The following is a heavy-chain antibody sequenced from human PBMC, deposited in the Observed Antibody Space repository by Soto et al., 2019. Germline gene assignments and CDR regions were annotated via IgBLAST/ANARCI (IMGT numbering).Heavy chain of an antibody. CDR3: ARSSLTYFEF. Sequence: PWWSLRLSCTASVFTFSDYYMSWIRQAPGKGLEWLAYISGSGSTTYYTDSVKGRFAISRDNARTSLYLQINSLRVEDSAVYYCARSSLTYFEFWGQGTLVTVSS. CDR2: ISGSGSTT. V-gene: IGHV3-11*01. CDR1: VFTFSDYY. J-gene: IGHJ4*02.